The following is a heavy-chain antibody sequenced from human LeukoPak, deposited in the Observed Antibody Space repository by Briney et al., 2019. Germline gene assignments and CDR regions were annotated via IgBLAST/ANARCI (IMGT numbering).Heavy chain of an antibody. V-gene: IGHV3-9*01. CDR3: AKDLYDTPYDYFDY. D-gene: IGHD3-22*01. J-gene: IGHJ4*02. CDR2: ISWNSGSI. CDR1: GFTFDDYA. Sequence: GGSLRLSCAASGFTFDDYAMHWVRQAPGKGLEWVSGISWNSGSIGYADSAKGRFTISRDNAKNSLYLQMSSLRAEDTALYYCAKDLYDTPYDYFDYWGQGTLVTVSS.